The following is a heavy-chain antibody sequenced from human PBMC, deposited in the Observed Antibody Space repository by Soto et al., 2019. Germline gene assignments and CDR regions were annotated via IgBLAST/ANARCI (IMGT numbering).Heavy chain of an antibody. J-gene: IGHJ4*02. V-gene: IGHV1-69*01. D-gene: IGHD2-8*02. CDR3: AGVFTDEKSKYYFDY. CDR2: IIPIFGTA. CDR1: GGTFSRYA. Sequence: QVQLVQSGAEVKKPGSSVKVSCTASGGTFSRYAISWVRQAPGQGLEWMGGIIPIFGTANYAQKFQGRVTITADESTSTAYMELSSLRSEDTAVYYCAGVFTDEKSKYYFDYWGQGTLVTVSS.